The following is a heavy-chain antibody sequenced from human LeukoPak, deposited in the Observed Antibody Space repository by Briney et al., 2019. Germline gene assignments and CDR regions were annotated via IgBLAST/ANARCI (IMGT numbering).Heavy chain of an antibody. CDR1: GGSISSSSYY. Sequence: KPSETLSLTCTVSGGSISSSSYYWGWIRQPPGKGLEWIGSIYYSGSPYYNPSLKSRVTISVDTSKNQFSLKLSSVTAADTAAYYCARGRPDDSSGYYLSFDYWGQGTLVTVSS. CDR3: ARGRPDDSSGYYLSFDY. J-gene: IGHJ4*02. V-gene: IGHV4-39*07. CDR2: IYYSGSP. D-gene: IGHD3-22*01.